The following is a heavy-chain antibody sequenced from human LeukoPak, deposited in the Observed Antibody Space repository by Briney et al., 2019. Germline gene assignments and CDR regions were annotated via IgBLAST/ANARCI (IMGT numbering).Heavy chain of an antibody. CDR2: LSGSGITT. Sequence: GGSQTLSCAPSGFTFSISAMSWVRQAPGKGLEWVSTLSGSGITTYYADSVKGRFTLSRDTSKNTLYLQMNSLRAEDTAVYYCAKDIYSSCLSYFDYWGHGTLVTVSS. CDR3: AKDIYSSCLSYFDY. J-gene: IGHJ4*01. D-gene: IGHD6-19*01. CDR1: GFTFSISA. V-gene: IGHV3-23*01.